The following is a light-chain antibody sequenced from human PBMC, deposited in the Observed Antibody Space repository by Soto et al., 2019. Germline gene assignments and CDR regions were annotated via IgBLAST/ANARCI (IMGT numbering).Light chain of an antibody. CDR2: LGS. Sequence: DVVMTQSPLSLPVTPGEPASISCRSSQSLLHSNAYNYLDWYLQKRGQSPQLLIYLGSNRASGVPDRFSVSGSGTDFTLKISRVEAEDVGVYCCMQALQTPRTFGRGPKVEIK. CDR1: QSLLHSNAYNY. V-gene: IGKV2-28*01. J-gene: IGKJ4*01. CDR3: MQALQTPRT.